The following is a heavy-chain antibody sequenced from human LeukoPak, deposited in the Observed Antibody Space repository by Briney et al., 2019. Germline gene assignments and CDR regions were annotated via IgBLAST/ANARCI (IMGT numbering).Heavy chain of an antibody. D-gene: IGHD3-3*01. CDR1: GFTVSSYA. CDR3: ARDVERFLEWLLPVY. CDR2: ISYDGSNK. V-gene: IGHV3-30*04. Sequence: GGSLRLSCAASGFTVSSYAMHWVRQAPGKGLEWVAVISYDGSNKYYADSVKGRFTISRDNSKNTLYLQMNSLRAEDTAVYYCARDVERFLEWLLPVYWGQGTLVTVSS. J-gene: IGHJ4*02.